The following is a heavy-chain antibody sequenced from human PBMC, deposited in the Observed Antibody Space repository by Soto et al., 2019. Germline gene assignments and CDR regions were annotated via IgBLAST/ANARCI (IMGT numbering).Heavy chain of an antibody. CDR1: GGTFSSYA. V-gene: IGHV1-69*13. J-gene: IGHJ6*02. Sequence: GASVEVSCKASGGTFSSYAISWVRQAPGQGLEWMGGIIPIFGTANYAQKFQGRVTITADESTSTAYMELSSLRSEDTAVYYCARDPIYDFWSGYVGGANYYYGMDVWGQGTTVTVSS. CDR3: ARDPIYDFWSGYVGGANYYYGMDV. D-gene: IGHD3-3*01. CDR2: IIPIFGTA.